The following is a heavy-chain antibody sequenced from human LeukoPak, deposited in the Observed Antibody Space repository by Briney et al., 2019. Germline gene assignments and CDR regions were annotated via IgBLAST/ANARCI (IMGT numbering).Heavy chain of an antibody. V-gene: IGHV1-3*01. Sequence: ASVKVSCKASGYTFTSYAMHWVRQAPGQRLEWMGWINAGNGNTKYSQKFQGRVTITRDTSASTAYMELSSLRSEDTAVYYCVRVSSGYYSFDYWGQGTLVTVSS. D-gene: IGHD3-22*01. CDR3: VRVSSGYYSFDY. CDR1: GYTFTSYA. J-gene: IGHJ4*02. CDR2: INAGNGNT.